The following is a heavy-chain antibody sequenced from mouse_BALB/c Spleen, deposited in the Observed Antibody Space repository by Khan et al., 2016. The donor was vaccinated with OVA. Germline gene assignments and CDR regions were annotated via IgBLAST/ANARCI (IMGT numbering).Heavy chain of an antibody. CDR3: ARAYYGSAWFAY. V-gene: IGHV2-9*02. Sequence: QVQLKQSGPGLVAPSQSLSIICTVSGFSLTHYGVHWVRPPPGKGLAWLGVMWAGGSTHYHPALMSRLSISIDNSKSQVFLIMNSLQADDTAMYYGARAYYGSAWFAYWGQGTLVTVSA. D-gene: IGHD1-1*01. J-gene: IGHJ3*01. CDR1: GFSLTHYG. CDR2: MWAGGST.